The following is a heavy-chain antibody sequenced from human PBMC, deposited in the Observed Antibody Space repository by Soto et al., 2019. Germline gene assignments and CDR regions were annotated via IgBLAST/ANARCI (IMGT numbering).Heavy chain of an antibody. CDR1: GYTFTRFY. J-gene: IGHJ4*02. D-gene: IGHD3-10*01. CDR2: INPSGDSA. Sequence: ASVKVSCKASGYTFTRFYIHWVRQAPGQGLEWMGIINPSGDSASYAQKFRGRVTMTSDTSTSTVYMELSSLTSADTAIYYCARDLPTSTRASDYWGQGTLVTVSS. CDR3: ARDLPTSTRASDY. V-gene: IGHV1-46*01.